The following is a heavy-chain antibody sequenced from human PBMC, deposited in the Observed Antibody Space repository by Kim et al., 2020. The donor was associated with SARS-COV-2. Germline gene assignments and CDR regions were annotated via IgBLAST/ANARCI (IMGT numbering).Heavy chain of an antibody. CDR3: AREAALIAAPQKNFDY. D-gene: IGHD6-25*01. V-gene: IGHV1-46*01. CDR2: INPSGAFT. CDR1: GFTFTNYF. Sequence: ASVKVSCKASGFTFTNYFMHWVRQAPGQGLEWMGTINPSGAFTLFTQKYQGRVIITKDTSTSTVYMEVSSLRSEDTAVYFCAREAALIAAPQKNFDYWGQGTLVPVSS. J-gene: IGHJ4*02.